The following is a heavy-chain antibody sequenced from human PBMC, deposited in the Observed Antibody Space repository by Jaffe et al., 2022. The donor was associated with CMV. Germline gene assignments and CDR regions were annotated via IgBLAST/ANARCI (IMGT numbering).Heavy chain of an antibody. D-gene: IGHD2-2*01. V-gene: IGHV3-73*01. CDR3: TSNIVVVPVPYYMDV. Sequence: EVQLVESGGGLVQPGGSLKLSCAASGFTFSGSAMHWVRQASGKGLEWVGRIRSKANSYATAYAASVKGRFTISRDDSKNTAYLQMNSLKTEDTAVYYCTSNIVVVPVPYYMDVWGKGTTVTVSS. CDR2: IRSKANSYAT. CDR1: GFTFSGSA. J-gene: IGHJ6*03.